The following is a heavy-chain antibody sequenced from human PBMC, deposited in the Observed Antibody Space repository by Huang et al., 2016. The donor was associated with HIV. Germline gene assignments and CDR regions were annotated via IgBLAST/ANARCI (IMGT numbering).Heavy chain of an antibody. Sequence: QLQLQGSGPGLVKPSETLSLTCTVSGGSIPSSSYYWGWIRQPPGKGLEWVGSINYSGSTDYNPSLKSRVTVSVDTSKNQFSLKLSSVTAADTAVYYCARHFSYYDSSGYTPWDAFDIWGQGTMVTVSS. CDR2: INYSGST. CDR1: GGSIPSSSYY. D-gene: IGHD3-22*01. J-gene: IGHJ3*02. CDR3: ARHFSYYDSSGYTPWDAFDI. V-gene: IGHV4-39*01.